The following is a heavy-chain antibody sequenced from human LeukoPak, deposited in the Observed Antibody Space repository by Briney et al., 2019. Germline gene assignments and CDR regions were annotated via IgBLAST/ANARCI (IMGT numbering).Heavy chain of an antibody. V-gene: IGHV3-9*01. J-gene: IGHJ4*02. CDR2: ISWNSGSI. D-gene: IGHD3-22*01. CDR1: GFTFGDYA. CDR3: AKDIYYDSSGPFDY. Sequence: GGSLRLSCAASGFTFGDYAVHWVRQAPGKGLEWVSGISWNSGSIGYADSVKGRFTISRDNAKNSLYLQMNSLRAEDTALYYCAKDIYYDSSGPFDYWGQGTLVTVSS.